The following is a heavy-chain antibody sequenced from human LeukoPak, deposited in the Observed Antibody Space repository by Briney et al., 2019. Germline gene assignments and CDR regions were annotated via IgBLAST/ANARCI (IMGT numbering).Heavy chain of an antibody. Sequence: GRSLRLSCTASGFNFGIYGMHWVRQAPGKGLEWVSSISSSSSYIYYADSVKGRFTISRDNAKNSLYLQMNSLRAEDTAVYYCARETYCSSTSCYGVDYWGQGTLVTVSS. V-gene: IGHV3-21*01. CDR2: ISSSSSYI. CDR3: ARETYCSSTSCYGVDY. D-gene: IGHD2-2*01. CDR1: GFNFGIYG. J-gene: IGHJ4*02.